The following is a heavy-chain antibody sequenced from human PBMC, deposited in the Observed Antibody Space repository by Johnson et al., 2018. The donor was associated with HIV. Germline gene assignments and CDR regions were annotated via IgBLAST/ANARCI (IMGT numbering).Heavy chain of an antibody. D-gene: IGHD3-10*01. V-gene: IGHV3-74*01. CDR3: PRGSGSYFSDAFDI. CDR1: GFTFSSYW. Sequence: VQLVESGGGLVQPGGSLRLSCAASGFTFSSYWMHWVRQAPGKGLVWVSRINSDGSSTSYADSVKGRFTISRDNAKNTLYLQMNSLRAEDTAVYYCPRGSGSYFSDAFDIWGQGTMVTVSS. CDR2: INSDGSST. J-gene: IGHJ3*02.